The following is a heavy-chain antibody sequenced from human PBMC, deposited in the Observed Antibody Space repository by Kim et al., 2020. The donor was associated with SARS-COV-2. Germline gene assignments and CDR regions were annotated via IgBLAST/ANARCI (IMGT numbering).Heavy chain of an antibody. CDR2: INPNSGGT. CDR1: GYTFTGYY. J-gene: IGHJ5*02. V-gene: IGHV1-2*02. Sequence: ASVKVSCKASGYTFTGYYMHWVRQAPGQGLEWMGWINPNSGGTNYAQKFQGRVTMTRDTSISTAYMELSRLRSDDTAVYYCARAGRYTGKGSWFDPWGQGTLVTVSS. CDR3: ARAGRYTGKGSWFDP. D-gene: IGHD1-20*01.